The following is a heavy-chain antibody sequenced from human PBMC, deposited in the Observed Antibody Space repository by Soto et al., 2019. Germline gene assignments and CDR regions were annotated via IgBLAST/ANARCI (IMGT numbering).Heavy chain of an antibody. CDR2: ISTYNGNT. V-gene: IGHV1-18*01. Sequence: QVQLVQSGAEVKKPGASVKVSCKASGYTFTSYDISWVRQAPGQGLEWMGWISTYNGNTNYAQKLQGRVTMTTDTSTSTAYMELRSLRSDDTAVYYCAYEEGYCSGGSCLGFDYWGQGTLVTVSS. CDR3: AYEEGYCSGGSCLGFDY. CDR1: GYTFTSYD. D-gene: IGHD2-15*01. J-gene: IGHJ4*02.